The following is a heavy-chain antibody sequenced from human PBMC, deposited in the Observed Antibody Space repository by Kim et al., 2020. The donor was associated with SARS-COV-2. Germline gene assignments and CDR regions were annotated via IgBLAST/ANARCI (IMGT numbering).Heavy chain of an antibody. CDR3: AKDEGGYGTFDY. V-gene: IGHV3-9*01. CDR1: GFTFDDYA. D-gene: IGHD5-12*01. J-gene: IGHJ4*02. CDR2: ISWNSGSI. Sequence: GGSLRLSCAASGFTFDDYAMHWVRQAPGKGLEWVSGISWNSGSIGYADSVKGRFTISRDNAKNSLYLQMYSLRAEDTALYYCAKDEGGYGTFDYWGQGTLVTVSS.